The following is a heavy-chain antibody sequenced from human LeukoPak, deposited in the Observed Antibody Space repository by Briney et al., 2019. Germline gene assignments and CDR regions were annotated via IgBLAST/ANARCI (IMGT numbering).Heavy chain of an antibody. J-gene: IGHJ4*02. D-gene: IGHD3-22*01. CDR1: GFSLSGYY. CDR2: IYTSGNS. V-gene: IGHV4-4*07. Sequence: SETLSLTCSVSGFSLSGYYWNWIRQPAGKGLEWIGRIYTSGNSWDKPSLQSRVTISENTSKNPFSVRMSSLTAADTAVYYCARRNLGSYDQSGYYQYWGQGTRVTVSS. CDR3: ARRNLGSYDQSGYYQY.